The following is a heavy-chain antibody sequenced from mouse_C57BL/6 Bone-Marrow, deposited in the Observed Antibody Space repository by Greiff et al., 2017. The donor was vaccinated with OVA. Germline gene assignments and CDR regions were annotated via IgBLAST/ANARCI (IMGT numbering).Heavy chain of an antibody. Sequence: QVQLQQSGSELRSPGSSVKLSCKDFDSEVFPIAYMRWVRQKPGHGFEWIGGILQSIGRTIYGEKFEDKATLDADTLSNTAYLELNSLTSEDSAIYYCARPYYYGSSSWYFDVWGKGTTVTVSS. D-gene: IGHD1-1*01. J-gene: IGHJ1*03. CDR3: ARPYYYGSSSWYFDV. CDR1: DSEVFPIAY. V-gene: IGHV15-2*01. CDR2: ILQSIGRT.